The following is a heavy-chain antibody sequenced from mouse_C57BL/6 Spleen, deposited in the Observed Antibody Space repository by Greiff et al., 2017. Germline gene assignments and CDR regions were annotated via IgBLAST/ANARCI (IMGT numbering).Heavy chain of an antibody. CDR1: GFTFSDFY. Sequence: EVNVVESGGGLVQSGRSLRLSCATSGFTFSDFYMEWVRQAPGKGLEWIAASRNKANDYTTEYSASVKGRFIVSRDTSQSILYLRMNALRAEDTAIYYCARDRGAMDYWGQGTSVTVSS. CDR3: ARDRGAMDY. CDR2: SRNKANDYTT. V-gene: IGHV7-1*01. J-gene: IGHJ4*01.